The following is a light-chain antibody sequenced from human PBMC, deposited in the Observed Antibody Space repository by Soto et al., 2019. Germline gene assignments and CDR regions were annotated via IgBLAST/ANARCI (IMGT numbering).Light chain of an antibody. CDR2: VAS. CDR1: QSVSSY. J-gene: IGKJ3*01. CDR3: QQRRNWPLT. V-gene: IGKV3-11*01. Sequence: EIVLTQSPATLSLSPGERATLSCRASQSVSSYLAWFQQKFGQSPRLLFYVASNRATGIPARFIGIGSGTDFILTFSSLEPEDFAIYFCQQRRNWPLTFGPGTKVDIK.